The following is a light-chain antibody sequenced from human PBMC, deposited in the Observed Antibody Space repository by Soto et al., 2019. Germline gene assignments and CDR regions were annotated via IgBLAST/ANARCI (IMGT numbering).Light chain of an antibody. CDR2: GAS. Sequence: EIVMTQSPATLSGSPGERATLSCRASQSVNSHLAWYHQKPGQAPRLLIYGASTRATGIPARFSGSGSVTEFTLTISSLQPEDFAVYCCQQYNSWPRTFGQGTKVEVK. V-gene: IGKV3-15*01. J-gene: IGKJ1*01. CDR3: QQYNSWPRT. CDR1: QSVNSH.